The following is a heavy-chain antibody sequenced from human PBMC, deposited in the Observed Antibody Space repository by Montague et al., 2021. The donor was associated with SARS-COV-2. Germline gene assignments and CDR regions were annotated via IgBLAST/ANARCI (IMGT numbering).Heavy chain of an antibody. CDR1: GFTVSTNY. D-gene: IGHD3-16*01. V-gene: IGHV3-66*01. Sequence: SLRLSCAASGFTVSTNYVSWVRQAPGKGLEWVAVLYGGDNSNYTXSVKGRFTISRDNSKNTLYLQMKSLRAEDTALYYCARSIGGFDPWGQGTLVTVSS. CDR3: ARSIGGFDP. CDR2: LYGGDNS. J-gene: IGHJ5*02.